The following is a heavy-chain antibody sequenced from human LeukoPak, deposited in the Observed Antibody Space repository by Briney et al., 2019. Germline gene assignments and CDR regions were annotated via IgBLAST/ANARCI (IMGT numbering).Heavy chain of an antibody. CDR3: ARAVKGSPGITIFGVVITVPYYYYYYMDV. V-gene: IGHV3-66*02. CDR1: GFTVSSNY. J-gene: IGHJ6*03. D-gene: IGHD3-3*01. CDR2: IYSGGST. Sequence: GGSLRLSCAASGFTVSSNYMSWVRQAPGKGLEWVSVIYSGGSTYYADSVMGRFTISRDNSKNTLYLQMNSLRAEDTAVYYCARAVKGSPGITIFGVVITVPYYYYYYMDVWGKGTTVTVSS.